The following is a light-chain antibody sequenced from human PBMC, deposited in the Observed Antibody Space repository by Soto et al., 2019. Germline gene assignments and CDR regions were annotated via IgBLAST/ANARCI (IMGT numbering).Light chain of an antibody. CDR1: SSDVGSYNL. J-gene: IGLJ1*01. CDR3: CSYAGSSTLV. V-gene: IGLV2-23*02. Sequence: QSALTQPASVSGSPGQSITISCTGTSSDVGSYNLVSWYQQHPGKAPKLMIYDVSKRPSGVSNRFSGSKSGNTASLTISGLQAEDEADYYCCSYAGSSTLVFGAETKVTVL. CDR2: DVS.